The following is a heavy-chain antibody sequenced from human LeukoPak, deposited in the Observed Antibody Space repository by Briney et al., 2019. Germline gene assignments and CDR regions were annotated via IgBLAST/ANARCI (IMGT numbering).Heavy chain of an antibody. CDR1: GFTFSNAW. J-gene: IGHJ4*02. Sequence: GGSLRLSCAAFGFTFSNAWMSWVRQAPGKGLEWVGRIKSKTDGGTTDYAAPVKGRFTISRDDSKNTLYLQMNSLKTEDTAVYYCTTSYCSSTSCYMTSLWYWGQGTLVTVSS. CDR3: TTSYCSSTSCYMTSLWY. V-gene: IGHV3-15*01. D-gene: IGHD2-2*02. CDR2: IKSKTDGGTT.